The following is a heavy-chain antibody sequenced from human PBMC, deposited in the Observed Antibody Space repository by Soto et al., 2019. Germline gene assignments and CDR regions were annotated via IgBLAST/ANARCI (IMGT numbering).Heavy chain of an antibody. J-gene: IGHJ4*02. D-gene: IGHD2-21*02. V-gene: IGHV1-2*02. CDR3: ALEPTGTAGFDY. CDR2: SDLDIGDT. CDR1: GHTFTGHH. Sequence: QVQMVQSGAEVKKPGASVKVSCKASGHTFTGHHMHWVRQAPGQGLEWMGLSDLDIGDTKYAQKCQGRVTSTSDTSITTAYMELRGLRPDDTAVYYCALEPTGTAGFDYWGQGTLVTVSS.